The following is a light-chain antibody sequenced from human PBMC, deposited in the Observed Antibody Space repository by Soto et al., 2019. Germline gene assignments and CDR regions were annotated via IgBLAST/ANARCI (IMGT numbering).Light chain of an antibody. J-gene: IGKJ1*01. CDR2: GAS. V-gene: IGKV3-15*01. Sequence: EIVMTQFPATLSVSPGERATLSCRASQSVSTNLAWYQQKPGQAPRLLIYGASTRATGIPARFSGSGSGTEFTLTISSLQSEDFAVSYCQHYNNWPPWTFGQGTKVEIK. CDR3: QHYNNWPPWT. CDR1: QSVSTN.